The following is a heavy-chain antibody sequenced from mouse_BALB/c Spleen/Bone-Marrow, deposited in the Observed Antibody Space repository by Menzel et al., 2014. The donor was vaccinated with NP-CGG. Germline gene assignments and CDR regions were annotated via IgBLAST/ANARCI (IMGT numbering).Heavy chain of an antibody. D-gene: IGHD2-3*01. V-gene: IGHV1-69*02. CDR2: IDPSDSET. CDR1: GYTFTSYW. CDR3: ARSHGYYPYWYFDV. J-gene: IGHJ1*01. Sequence: VQLQQSGAELVKPGAPVKLSCKASGYTFTSYWMNWVKQRPGRGLEWIGRIDPSDSETHYNQKFKVKATLTVDKSSSTAYIQLSSLTSEDSAVYYCARSHGYYPYWYFDVWGAGTTVTVSS.